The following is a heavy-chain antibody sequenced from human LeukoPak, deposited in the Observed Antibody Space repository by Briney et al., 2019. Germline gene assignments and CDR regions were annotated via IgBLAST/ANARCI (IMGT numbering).Heavy chain of an antibody. Sequence: GGSLRLSGVASGFTFSSYGMSWVRQTPGKGLEWVSGISGSGDNTYYAEFVQGRFTVSRDNSKNTLILQMNSLRAEDTAVYYCVKVMSRSYDDWGQGTLVTVSS. CDR2: ISGSGDNT. CDR1: GFTFSSYG. J-gene: IGHJ4*02. CDR3: VKVMSRSYDD. D-gene: IGHD3-10*01. V-gene: IGHV3-23*01.